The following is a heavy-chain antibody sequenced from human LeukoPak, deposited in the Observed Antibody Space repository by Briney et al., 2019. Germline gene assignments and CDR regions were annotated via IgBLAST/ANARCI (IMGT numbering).Heavy chain of an antibody. D-gene: IGHD3-22*01. CDR1: GFTFSSYA. V-gene: IGHV3-23*01. Sequence: GGSLRLSCAASGFTFSSYAMSWVRQAPGKGLEWVSAISGSGGSTYYADSVKGRFTISRDNSKNTLYLQMGSLRAEDMAVYYCAREAYYYDSSGYYWEAFDIWGQGTMVTVSS. CDR2: ISGSGGST. CDR3: AREAYYYDSSGYYWEAFDI. J-gene: IGHJ3*02.